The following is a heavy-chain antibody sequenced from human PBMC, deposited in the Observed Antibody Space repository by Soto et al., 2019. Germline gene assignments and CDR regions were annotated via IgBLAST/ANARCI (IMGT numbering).Heavy chain of an antibody. D-gene: IGHD2-2*01. Sequence: GASVKVSCKASGYTFTGYYMHWVRQAPGQGLEWMGWINPNSGGTNYAQKFQGWVTMTRDTSISTAYMELSRLRSDDTAVYYCARGLRYCSSTSCYDRSPPYYYYYGMDVWGQGTTVTVSS. CDR1: GYTFTGYY. J-gene: IGHJ6*02. CDR2: INPNSGGT. CDR3: ARGLRYCSSTSCYDRSPPYYYYYGMDV. V-gene: IGHV1-2*04.